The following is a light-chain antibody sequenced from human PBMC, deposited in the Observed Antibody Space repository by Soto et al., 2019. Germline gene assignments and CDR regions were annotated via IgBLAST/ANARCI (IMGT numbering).Light chain of an antibody. Sequence: QSVLTQPPSVSAAPGQKVIISCSGSSSNIGNNDVSWYQQLPGTAPKLLIYDNNKRPSGIRDRFSGSKSGTSATLGITGLQTGDKADYYCGTWDSSLSVWVFGGGTKLTVL. V-gene: IGLV1-51*01. CDR1: SSNIGNND. CDR2: DNN. CDR3: GTWDSSLSVWV. J-gene: IGLJ3*02.